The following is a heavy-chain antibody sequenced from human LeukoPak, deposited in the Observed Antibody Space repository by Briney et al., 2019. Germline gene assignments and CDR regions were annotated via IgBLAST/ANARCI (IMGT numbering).Heavy chain of an antibody. CDR1: GFSFNTFY. J-gene: IGHJ3*02. Sequence: PGGSLRLPCAASGFSFNTFYLTWVRQAPGKGLQWVANVNQDGSEKYYVDSVKGRFIISRDNARNSLYLQMNSLRVEDTAVYHCARSTRSTRHAYGIWGQGTMVTVSS. CDR3: ARSTRSTRHAYGI. CDR2: VNQDGSEK. V-gene: IGHV3-7*01.